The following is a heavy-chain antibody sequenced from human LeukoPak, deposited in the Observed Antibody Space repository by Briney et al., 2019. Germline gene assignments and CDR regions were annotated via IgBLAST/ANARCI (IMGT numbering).Heavy chain of an antibody. Sequence: SQTLSLTCAISGDSVSSNSAAWNWIRQSPSRGLEWLGRTYYRSKWYNDYAVSVKSRITINPDTSKNQFSLQLNSVTPEDTAVYYCARESQLVVPAATYFDYWGQGTLVTVFS. J-gene: IGHJ4*02. CDR3: ARESQLVVPAATYFDY. CDR1: GDSVSSNSAA. CDR2: TYYRSKWYN. D-gene: IGHD2-2*01. V-gene: IGHV6-1*01.